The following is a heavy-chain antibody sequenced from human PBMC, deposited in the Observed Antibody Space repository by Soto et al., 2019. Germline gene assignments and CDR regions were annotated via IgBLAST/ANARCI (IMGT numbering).Heavy chain of an antibody. CDR3: ARHGYYYDSTGYYYFV. D-gene: IGHD3-22*01. Sequence: PSETLSLTCTVSGGSISSTSHYWGWIRQPPGKGLEWIGDIYYSGMTHYNPSLKSRVTISVDTSKNQFSLKLSSVTAADTAVYYCARHGYYYDSTGYYYFVWGQGTLVAVSS. V-gene: IGHV4-39*01. J-gene: IGHJ4*02. CDR2: IYYSGMT. CDR1: GGSISSTSHY.